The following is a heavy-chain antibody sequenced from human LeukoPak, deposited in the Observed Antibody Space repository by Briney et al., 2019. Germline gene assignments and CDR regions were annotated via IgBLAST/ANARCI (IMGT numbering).Heavy chain of an antibody. CDR3: ARSSSSDWYYFDY. Sequence: SETLSLTCTVSDGSISSYYWSWIRQPPGKGLEWIGYIYDSGSTNSNPSLNSRVTISVDTSKNHFSLKLSSVTAADTAVYYCARSSSSDWYYFDYWGQGTLVTVSS. J-gene: IGHJ4*02. D-gene: IGHD6-19*01. V-gene: IGHV4-59*01. CDR2: IYDSGST. CDR1: DGSISSYY.